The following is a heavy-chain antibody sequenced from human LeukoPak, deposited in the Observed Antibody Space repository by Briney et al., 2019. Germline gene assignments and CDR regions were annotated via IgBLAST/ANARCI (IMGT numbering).Heavy chain of an antibody. CDR2: ISGSGGST. CDR1: GFTFSSYG. V-gene: IGHV3-23*01. CDR3: AKDPGRDYFDY. Sequence: GGSLRLSCAASGFTFSSYGMSWVRQAPGKGLEWVSAISGSGGSTYYADSVKGRFTISRDNSKNTLYVQMNSLRAEDTAVYYCAKDPGRDYFDYWGQGTLVTVSS. J-gene: IGHJ4*02.